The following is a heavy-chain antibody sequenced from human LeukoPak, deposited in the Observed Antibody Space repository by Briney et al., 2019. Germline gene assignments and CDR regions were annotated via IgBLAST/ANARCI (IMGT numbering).Heavy chain of an antibody. CDR1: GGSFSGYY. D-gene: IGHD4-17*01. V-gene: IGHV4-34*09. CDR2: IYYSGST. Sequence: SETLSLTCAVYGGSFSGYYWSWIRQPPGKGLEWIGYIYYSGSTYYNPSLKSRVTISVDTSKNQFSLKLSSVTAADTAVYYCAREFPWNGDPRRDDAFDIWGQGTMVTVSS. J-gene: IGHJ3*02. CDR3: AREFPWNGDPRRDDAFDI.